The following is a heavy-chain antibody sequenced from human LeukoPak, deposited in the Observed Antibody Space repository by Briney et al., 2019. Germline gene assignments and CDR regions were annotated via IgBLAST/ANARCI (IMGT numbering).Heavy chain of an antibody. CDR3: ARDLGYYDSSGYLS. V-gene: IGHV4-31*02. D-gene: IGHD3-22*01. CDR1: GFTFSDYY. CDR2: IYYSGST. J-gene: IGHJ4*02. Sequence: LRLSCAASGFTFSDYYMSWIRQHPGKGLEWIGYIYYSGSTYYNPSLKSRVTISVDTSKNQFSLKLSSVTAADTAVYYCARDLGYYDSSGYLSWGQGTLVTVSS.